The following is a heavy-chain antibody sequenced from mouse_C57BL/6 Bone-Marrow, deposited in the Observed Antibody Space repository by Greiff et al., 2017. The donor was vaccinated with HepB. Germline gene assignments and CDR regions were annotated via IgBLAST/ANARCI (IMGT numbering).Heavy chain of an antibody. Sequence: QVQLQQSGPELVKPGASVKISCKASGYTFTDYYINWVKQRPGQGLEWIGWIFPGSGSTYYNEKFKGKATLTVDKSSSTAYMLLSSLTSEDSAVYFCARNPLFPYGSSHWYFDVWGTGTTVTVSS. CDR2: IFPGSGST. CDR3: ARNPLFPYGSSHWYFDV. CDR1: GYTFTDYY. D-gene: IGHD1-1*01. J-gene: IGHJ1*03. V-gene: IGHV1-75*01.